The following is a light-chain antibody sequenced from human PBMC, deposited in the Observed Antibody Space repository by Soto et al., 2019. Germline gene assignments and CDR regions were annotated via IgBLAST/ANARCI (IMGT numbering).Light chain of an antibody. CDR2: DVS. CDR1: QSVDSH. V-gene: IGKV3-20*01. CDR3: QQYDKSPLT. J-gene: IGKJ4*01. Sequence: EIVLTQSPATLSVSPGEGATLSCRADQSVDSHLAWHQEKPGQAPRLLIFDVSRRAAGIPDRFSGSGSGTDFTLTISRLEPEDYAVYYCQQYDKSPLTFGGGTKVDIK.